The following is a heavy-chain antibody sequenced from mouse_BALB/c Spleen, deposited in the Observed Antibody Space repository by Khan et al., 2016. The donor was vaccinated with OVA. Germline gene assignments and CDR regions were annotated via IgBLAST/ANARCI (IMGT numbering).Heavy chain of an antibody. CDR2: FYPGSGTI. CDR3: ARHEDGNDGYYDYAMDY. V-gene: IGHV1-62-2*01. Sequence: VQLQESGAELVKPGASVKLSCKASGCTFTENIIHWVKQRSGQGLEWIGWFYPGSGTIKYNEKFKDKATLTADKSSSTVYMELSRLTSEDSAVYFCARHEDGNDGYYDYAMDYWGQGTSVTVSS. J-gene: IGHJ4*01. D-gene: IGHD2-3*01. CDR1: GCTFTENI.